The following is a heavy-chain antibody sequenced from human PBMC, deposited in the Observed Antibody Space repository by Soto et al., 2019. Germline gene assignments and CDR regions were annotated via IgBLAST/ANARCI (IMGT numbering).Heavy chain of an antibody. V-gene: IGHV1-18*01. CDR2: ISAYNVNT. CDR1: GYTFTSYG. J-gene: IGHJ5*02. CDR3: ARVALEYNWFDP. Sequence: GASVKVSCKASGYTFTSYGISWVRQAPGQGLEWMGWISAYNVNTNYAQKLQGRATMTTDTSTSTAYMELRSLRSDDTAVYYCARVALEYNWFDPWGQGTLVTVSS. D-gene: IGHD1-1*01.